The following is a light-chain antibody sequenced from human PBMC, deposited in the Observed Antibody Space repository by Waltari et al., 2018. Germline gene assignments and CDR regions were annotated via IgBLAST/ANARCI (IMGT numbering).Light chain of an antibody. Sequence: QSVLTQPPSASGTPGQRVSISCSGSSSNIGSNSVNWYQQLPGTAPKRLIYTNDQRPSGVPDRFSGSKSGTSASLAISGLQSEDEAEYHCAVWDDSLNGPLFGGGTKLTVL. CDR3: AVWDDSLNGPL. CDR2: TND. J-gene: IGLJ2*01. CDR1: SSNIGSNS. V-gene: IGLV1-44*01.